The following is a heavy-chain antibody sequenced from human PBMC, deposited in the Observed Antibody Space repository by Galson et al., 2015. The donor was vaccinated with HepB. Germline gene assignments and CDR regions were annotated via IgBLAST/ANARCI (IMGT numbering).Heavy chain of an antibody. D-gene: IGHD3-16*01. CDR1: GFTFSSYG. J-gene: IGHJ4*02. Sequence: SLRLSCAASGFTFSSYGMHWVRQAPGKGLEWVAVISYDGSNKYYADSVKGRFTISRDNSKNTLYLQMNSLRAEDTAVYYCAKGGGLDYWGQGTLVTVSS. V-gene: IGHV3-30*18. CDR2: ISYDGSNK. CDR3: AKGGGLDY.